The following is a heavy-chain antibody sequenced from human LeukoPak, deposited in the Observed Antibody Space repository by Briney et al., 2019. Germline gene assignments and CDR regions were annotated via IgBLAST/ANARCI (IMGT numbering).Heavy chain of an antibody. V-gene: IGHV3-33*08. CDR3: ARDPPRSGLKLDN. J-gene: IGHJ3*02. Sequence: PGGSLRLSCAASGFTFSSYAMSWVRQARGKGLEWVGYIWFDGSHQYYGDSVKGRFTISRDNSNNMVYLEMNSLRAEDTAIYYCARDPPRSGLKLDNWGQGTVVTVSS. CDR1: GFTFSSYA. CDR2: IWFDGSHQ. D-gene: IGHD6-25*01.